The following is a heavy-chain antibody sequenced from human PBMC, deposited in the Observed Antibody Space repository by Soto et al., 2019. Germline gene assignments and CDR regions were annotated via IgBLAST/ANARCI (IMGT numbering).Heavy chain of an antibody. D-gene: IGHD6-19*01. V-gene: IGHV1-69*06. CDR3: ASRIAVSPDDAFDT. CDR2: IIPLGGTT. Sequence: QVQLEQSGAEVKEPGSSVRVSCKASAETFGSYAINWVRQAPGQGPEWMGGIIPLGGTTNYAQRFQGRVTIMADISTDTVYLDVTSLRSDDTAVYFCASRIAVSPDDAFDTWGQGTMVSVSS. J-gene: IGHJ3*02. CDR1: AETFGSYA.